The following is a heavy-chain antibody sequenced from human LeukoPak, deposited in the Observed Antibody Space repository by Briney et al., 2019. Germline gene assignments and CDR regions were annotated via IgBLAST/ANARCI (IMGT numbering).Heavy chain of an antibody. D-gene: IGHD3-3*01. Sequence: SETLSLTCTVSGGSISSSSYYWGWIRQPPGRGQEWIGSIYYSGSTYYNPSLKSRVTISVDTSKNQFSLKLSSVTAADTAVYYCAGARDDFWSGYYTPPRYFDYWGQGTLVTVSS. J-gene: IGHJ4*02. CDR1: GGSISSSSYY. V-gene: IGHV4-39*01. CDR2: IYYSGST. CDR3: AGARDDFWSGYYTPPRYFDY.